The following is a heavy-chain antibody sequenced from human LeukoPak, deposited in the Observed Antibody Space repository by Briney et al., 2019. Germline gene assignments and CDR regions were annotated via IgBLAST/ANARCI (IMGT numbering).Heavy chain of an antibody. V-gene: IGHV3-23*01. CDR1: GFTFSSYA. D-gene: IGHD6-13*01. CDR2: ISGSGGST. CDR3: AKLVSAGTRSAGYYYYYGMDV. J-gene: IGHJ6*02. Sequence: GGSLRLSCAASGFTFSSYALDWVRQAPGKGLEWVSAISGSGGSTYYADSVKGRFTISRDNSKNTLYLQMNSLRAEDTAVYYCAKLVSAGTRSAGYYYYYGMDVWGQGTTVTVSS.